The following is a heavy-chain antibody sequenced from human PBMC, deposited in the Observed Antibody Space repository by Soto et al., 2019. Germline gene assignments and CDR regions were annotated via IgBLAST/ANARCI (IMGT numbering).Heavy chain of an antibody. J-gene: IGHJ6*02. CDR3: APLSVSLSGPYGIHV. D-gene: IGHD2-15*01. CDR1: GGSFSDYS. Sequence: SETLSLTCAVYGGSFSDYSWSWIRQPPGKGLAWIGEISHSGGSNYNPSLKSRVTISVDTSKNQFSLKLSSVTAADTAVYYCAPLSVSLSGPYGIHVWGQGTTVTVSS. CDR2: ISHSGGS. V-gene: IGHV4-34*01.